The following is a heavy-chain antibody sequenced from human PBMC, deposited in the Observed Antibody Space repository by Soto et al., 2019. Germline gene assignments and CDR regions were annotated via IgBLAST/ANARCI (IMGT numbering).Heavy chain of an antibody. CDR3: SRSPEVGVRGAY. CDR2: ITVGSSHI. CDR1: GFPFSAYN. V-gene: IGHV3-21*01. D-gene: IGHD3-16*01. Sequence: RLSFTVSGFPFSAYNINWVRQAPGKGLEWVSSITVGSSHIYQPNSMKGRFTISRDDAKNSVYLQIDSLRDEDTALYYCSRSPEVGVRGAYWGQGTVVTVSS. J-gene: IGHJ4*02.